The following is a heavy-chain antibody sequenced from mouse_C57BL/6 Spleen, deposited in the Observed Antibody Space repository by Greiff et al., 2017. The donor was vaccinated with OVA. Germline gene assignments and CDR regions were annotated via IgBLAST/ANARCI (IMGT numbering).Heavy chain of an antibody. V-gene: IGHV1-42*01. Sequence: EVQLQQSGPELVKPGASVKISCKASGYSFTGYYMNWVKQSPEKSLEWIGEINPSTGGTTYNQKFKAKATLTVDKSSSTAYMQLKSLTSEDSAVDYCARSEYYGSSYYFDYWGQGTTLTVSS. CDR3: ARSEYYGSSYYFDY. J-gene: IGHJ2*01. CDR1: GYSFTGYY. CDR2: INPSTGGT. D-gene: IGHD1-1*01.